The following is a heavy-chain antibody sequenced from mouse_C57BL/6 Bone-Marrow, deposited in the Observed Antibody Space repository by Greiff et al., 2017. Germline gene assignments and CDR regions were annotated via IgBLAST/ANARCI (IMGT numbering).Heavy chain of an antibody. D-gene: IGHD2-14*01. CDR2: IDPENGAT. CDR3: TTTGPLLKDAMDY. CDR1: GFNIKDDY. J-gene: IGHJ4*01. V-gene: IGHV14-4*01. Sequence: EVQLQQSGAELVRPGASVKLSCTASGFNIKDDYMHWVKQRPEQGLEWIGWIDPENGATEYASKFQGKATITADTSSNTAYLQLSSLTSEDTAVYYCTTTGPLLKDAMDYWGQGTSVTVSS.